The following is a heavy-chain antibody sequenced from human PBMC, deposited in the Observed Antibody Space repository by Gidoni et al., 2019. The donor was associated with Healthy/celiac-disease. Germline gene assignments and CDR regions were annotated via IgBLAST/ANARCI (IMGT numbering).Heavy chain of an antibody. V-gene: IGHV4-39*01. CDR2: IYYCGST. D-gene: IGHD3-16*02. CDR1: GGPISSSSYY. J-gene: IGHJ4*02. Sequence: QLQLQESGPGLVKPSETLSLTCSVSGGPISSSSYYRGWTRQPPGKGLEWIGSIYYCGSTYYNPSLKSRVTISVDTSKNQFSLKLSSVTAADTAVYYCARQGITFGGVIVRPFDYWGQGTLVTVSS. CDR3: ARQGITFGGVIVRPFDY.